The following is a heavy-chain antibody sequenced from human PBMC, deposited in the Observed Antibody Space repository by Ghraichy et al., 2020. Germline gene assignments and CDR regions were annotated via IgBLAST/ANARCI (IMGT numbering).Heavy chain of an antibody. J-gene: IGHJ4*02. CDR1: GFTFSSYA. CDR2: ISGSGGST. D-gene: IGHD3-3*01. CDR3: AKRGLRFLEWTPGGNFDY. Sequence: GGSLRLSCAASGFTFSSYAMSWVRQAPGKGLEWVSAISGSGGSTYYADSVKGRFTISRDNSKNTLYLQMNSLRAEDTAVYYCAKRGLRFLEWTPGGNFDYWGQGALVTVSS. V-gene: IGHV3-23*01.